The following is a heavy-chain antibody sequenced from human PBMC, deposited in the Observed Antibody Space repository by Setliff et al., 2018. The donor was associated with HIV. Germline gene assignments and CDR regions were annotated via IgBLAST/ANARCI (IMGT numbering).Heavy chain of an antibody. CDR3: ARHNTGYSYGYDYYYYYMDV. V-gene: IGHV4-39*01. D-gene: IGHD5-18*01. Sequence: SETLSLTCTVSGGSISNYYWGWIRQPPGKGLEWIGTIYSSGDSFYDPSLKSRVTTSIDSSKNQFSLKLSSVTAADTAVYYCARHNTGYSYGYDYYYYYMDVWGKGTTVTVSS. CDR2: IYSSGDS. CDR1: GGSISNYY. J-gene: IGHJ6*03.